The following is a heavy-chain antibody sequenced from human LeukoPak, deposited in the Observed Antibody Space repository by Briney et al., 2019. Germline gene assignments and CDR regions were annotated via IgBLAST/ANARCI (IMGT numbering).Heavy chain of an antibody. Sequence: GGSLRLSCAASGFTFSSYWMHWVRQAPGKGLVWVSRINTDGSSTSYADSVKGRFTISRDNAKNTLYLQMNSLRAEDTAVYYCARKDRYYTLWSTYYLIDYWGQGTLVTVSS. D-gene: IGHD3-3*01. CDR1: GFTFSSYW. CDR3: ARKDRYYTLWSTYYLIDY. CDR2: INTDGSST. V-gene: IGHV3-74*01. J-gene: IGHJ4*02.